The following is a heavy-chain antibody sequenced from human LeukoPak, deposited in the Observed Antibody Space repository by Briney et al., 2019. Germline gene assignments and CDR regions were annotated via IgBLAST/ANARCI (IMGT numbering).Heavy chain of an antibody. CDR2: ISGSGGST. CDR3: AKDVLSTVDTMIVVVIPSGFDY. V-gene: IGHV3-23*01. D-gene: IGHD3-22*01. Sequence: GGSLRLSCAASGFTFSSYAMSWVRQAPGKGLEWVSAISGSGGSTYYADSVEGRFTISRDNSKNTLYLQMNSLRAEDTAVYYCAKDVLSTVDTMIVVVIPSGFDYWGQGTLVTVSS. CDR1: GFTFSSYA. J-gene: IGHJ4*02.